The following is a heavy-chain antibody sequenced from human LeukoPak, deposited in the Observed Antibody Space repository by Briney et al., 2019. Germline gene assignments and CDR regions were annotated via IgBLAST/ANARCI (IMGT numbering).Heavy chain of an antibody. CDR2: IYTSGST. CDR1: GGSISSGSYY. CDR3: ARDGYYYDSSGYLYFDY. V-gene: IGHV4-61*02. J-gene: IGHJ4*02. D-gene: IGHD3-22*01. Sequence: SQTLSLTCTVSGGSISSGSYYWSWIRQPAGKGLEWIGRIYTSGSTNYNPSLKSRVTISVDTSKNQFSLKLSSVTAADTAVYYCARDGYYYDSSGYLYFDYWGQGTLVTVS.